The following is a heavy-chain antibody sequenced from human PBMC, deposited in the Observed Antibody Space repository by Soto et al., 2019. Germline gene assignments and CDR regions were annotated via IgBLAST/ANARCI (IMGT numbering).Heavy chain of an antibody. CDR3: ATGGDVGWQLVGMDV. D-gene: IGHD6-6*01. J-gene: IGHJ6*02. V-gene: IGHV1-24*01. CDR1: GYTLTELS. Sequence: GASVKVSCKVSGYTLTELSMHWVRQAPGKGLEWMGGFDPEYGETIYAQKFQGRVTMTEDTSTDTAYMELSSLRSEDTAVYYCATGGDVGWQLVGMDVWGQGTTVTVSS. CDR2: FDPEYGET.